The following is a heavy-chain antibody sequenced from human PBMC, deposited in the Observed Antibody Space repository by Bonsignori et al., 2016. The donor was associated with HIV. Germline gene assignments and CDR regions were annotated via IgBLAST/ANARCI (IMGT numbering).Heavy chain of an antibody. J-gene: IGHJ4*02. Sequence: EVQLIQSGAEVKKPGATVKISCKASGHTFTDYYIHWIQQAPGKGLEWMGLVAPEDGETKYAEKFQGRVTITADTSTDTAYMELSSLRSADTAVYFCASDPLDFWGQGNPGHRLL. V-gene: IGHV1-69-2*01. D-gene: IGHD1-26*01. CDR2: VAPEDGET. CDR3: ASDPLDF. CDR1: GHTFTDYY.